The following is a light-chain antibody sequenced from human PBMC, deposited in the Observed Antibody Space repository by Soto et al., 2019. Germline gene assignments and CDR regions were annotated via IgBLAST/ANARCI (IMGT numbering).Light chain of an antibody. V-gene: IGKV4-1*01. CDR1: QGVLYSANKKNY. CDR3: HQYYSLTLPWT. J-gene: IGKJ1*01. CDR2: WAS. Sequence: DIVITQSPDALAVALGETATINCKSSQGVLYSANKKNYLALYQQKPGQPPKLLFYWASTRESGVPDRFNGGGSGTDFTLTISSLQAYDVAVYYCHQYYSLTLPWTFGQGTKVDIK.